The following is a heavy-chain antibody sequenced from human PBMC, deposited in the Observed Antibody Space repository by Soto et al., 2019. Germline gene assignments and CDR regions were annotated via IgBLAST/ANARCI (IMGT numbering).Heavy chain of an antibody. CDR2: IWSDGSNK. Sequence: PGGSLRLSCAASGFTFSTYGMHWVRQAPGKGLEWVALIWSDGSNKYYADSVKGRFTISRDNAKNSLYLQLNSLRAEDTAVYYCAISYFYDRNDYSNYLDYWGQGTPVTVSS. CDR3: AISYFYDRNDYSNYLDY. CDR1: GFTFSTYG. J-gene: IGHJ4*02. V-gene: IGHV3-33*01. D-gene: IGHD3-22*01.